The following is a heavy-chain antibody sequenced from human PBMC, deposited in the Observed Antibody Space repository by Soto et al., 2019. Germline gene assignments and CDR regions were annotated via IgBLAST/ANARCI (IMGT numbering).Heavy chain of an antibody. Sequence: PSETLSLTCTVSGGSISSYYWSWIRQPPGKGLEWIGYIYYSGSTNYNPSLKSRVTISVDTSKNQFSLKLSSVTAADTAVYYCARAGSPGTYYYYYYGMDVWGQGTTVTVSS. CDR2: IYYSGST. CDR1: GGSISSYY. D-gene: IGHD3-10*01. CDR3: ARAGSPGTYYYYYYGMDV. V-gene: IGHV4-59*01. J-gene: IGHJ6*02.